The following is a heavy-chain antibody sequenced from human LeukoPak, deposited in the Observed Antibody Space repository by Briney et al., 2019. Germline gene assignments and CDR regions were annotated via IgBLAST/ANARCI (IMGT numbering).Heavy chain of an antibody. CDR3: ARSLSGTYLDFDY. D-gene: IGHD1-26*01. J-gene: IGHJ4*02. Sequence: SETLSLTCTVSGASLSSSSHYWGWIRQPPGKGLEWIGNIYYSGNTYYSPSLKSRVIISIDTSKNQFSLKLSSVTAADAAVYYCARSLSGTYLDFDYWGQGTLVTVSS. CDR1: GASLSSSSHY. CDR2: IYYSGNT. V-gene: IGHV4-39*01.